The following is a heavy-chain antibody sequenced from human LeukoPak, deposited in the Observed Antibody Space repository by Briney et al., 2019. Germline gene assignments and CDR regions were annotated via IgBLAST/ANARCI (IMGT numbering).Heavy chain of an antibody. CDR3: ARRTVAGPFDY. Sequence: PGGSLRLSCAASGFAFRSYVVNWVRQAPGKGLEWVSSISASGSDVKYADSVTGRFTVSRDNAKSSLYLEMNSLRAEDTAVYYCARRTVAGPFDYWGQGTLVTVSS. CDR2: ISASGSDV. V-gene: IGHV3-21*01. CDR1: GFAFRSYV. J-gene: IGHJ4*02. D-gene: IGHD2-15*01.